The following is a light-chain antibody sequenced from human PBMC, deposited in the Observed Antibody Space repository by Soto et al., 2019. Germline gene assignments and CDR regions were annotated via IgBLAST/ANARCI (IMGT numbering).Light chain of an antibody. CDR1: QSISKY. Sequence: DIQMTQSPSSLSASVGDRVTITCRASQSISKYLSWFQQKPGKAPKLLIYATSSLQSGVPSRFSGSGSGTDFTLTTSSLQPEDFATYYCQQSDSTPPWTFGQGTKVEIK. CDR2: ATS. V-gene: IGKV1-39*01. CDR3: QQSDSTPPWT. J-gene: IGKJ1*01.